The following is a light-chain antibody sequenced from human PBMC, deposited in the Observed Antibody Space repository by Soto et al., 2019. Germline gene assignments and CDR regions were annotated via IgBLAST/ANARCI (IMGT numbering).Light chain of an antibody. CDR3: QQYTENSGT. CDR1: QRMTSW. V-gene: IGKV1-5*01. J-gene: IGKJ1*01. Sequence: DIQLTHSPSSLSASVWDIVTISCXASQRMTSWLAWYQQKPGKAPKVLIYDASSLESGVPSRFSGSESGTEFTLTISSLQPDDIATYYCQQYTENSGTFGQGTKVDI. CDR2: DAS.